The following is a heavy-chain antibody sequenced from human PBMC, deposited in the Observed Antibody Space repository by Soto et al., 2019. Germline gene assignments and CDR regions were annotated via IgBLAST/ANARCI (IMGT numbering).Heavy chain of an antibody. Sequence: GGSLRLSCAASGFTFSSYAIHWVRQAPGKGLEWVAVISYDGSNKYYADSVKGRFTISRDNAKNSLYLQMNSLRAEDTAVYYCARDRTVTIQPDAFDIWGQGTMVTVSS. J-gene: IGHJ3*02. D-gene: IGHD4-17*01. V-gene: IGHV3-30-3*01. CDR2: ISYDGSNK. CDR3: ARDRTVTIQPDAFDI. CDR1: GFTFSSYA.